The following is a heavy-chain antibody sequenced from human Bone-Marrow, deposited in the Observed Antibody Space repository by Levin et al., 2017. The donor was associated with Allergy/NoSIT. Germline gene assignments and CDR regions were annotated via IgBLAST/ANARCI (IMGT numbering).Heavy chain of an antibody. CDR3: ARQKVAITVQGAFDY. CDR1: GGSINSRSHY. CDR2: IYYNGRT. D-gene: IGHD5-24*01. J-gene: IGHJ4*02. V-gene: IGHV4-39*01. Sequence: SETLSLSCSVSGGSINSRSHYWGWIRQTPGKGLEWIGSIYYNGRTFYNPSLKSRVTMSVDTSQNVFSLKMTSVTAADTAIFYCARQKVAITVQGAFDYWGQGSLVTVSS.